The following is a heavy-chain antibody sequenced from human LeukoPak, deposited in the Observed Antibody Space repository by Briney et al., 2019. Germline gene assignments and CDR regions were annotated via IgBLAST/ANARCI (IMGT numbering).Heavy chain of an antibody. D-gene: IGHD2-21*02. V-gene: IGHV1-46*01. Sequence: ASVKVSCKASGYTFTSYYMRWVRQAPGQGLEWMGIINPSGGSTSYAQKFQGRVTMTRDTSTSTVYMELSSLRSEDTAVYYCAIGAYCGGDCGELDVWGQGTTVTVSS. J-gene: IGHJ6*02. CDR1: GYTFTSYY. CDR3: AIGAYCGGDCGELDV. CDR2: INPSGGST.